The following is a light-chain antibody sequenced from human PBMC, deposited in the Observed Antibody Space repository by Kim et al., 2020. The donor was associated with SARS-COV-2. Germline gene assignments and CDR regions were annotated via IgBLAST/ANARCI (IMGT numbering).Light chain of an antibody. V-gene: IGLV3-1*01. CDR1: NLGDKY. Sequence: SVSQGQTASITCSGDNLGDKYACWYQQKPRQSPVLVIYQDTMRPSGIPERFSGSNSGNTATLTISGTQAMDEADYYCQAWDSSTAVFGGGTQLTVL. CDR3: QAWDSSTAV. CDR2: QDT. J-gene: IGLJ3*02.